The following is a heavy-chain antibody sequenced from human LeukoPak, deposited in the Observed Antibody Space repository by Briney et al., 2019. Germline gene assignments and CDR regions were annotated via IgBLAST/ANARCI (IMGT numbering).Heavy chain of an antibody. D-gene: IGHD3-16*02. CDR1: GGTFSSYA. CDR3: ARENGDYYVWWSYRSFDY. Sequence: ASVKVSCKASGGTFSSYAISWVRQAPGQGLEWMGRIIPIFGTANYAQKFEGRVTITTDESTSTAYMELSSLRSEDTAVYYCARENGDYYVWWSYRSFDYWGQGTLVTVSS. J-gene: IGHJ4*02. CDR2: IIPIFGTA. V-gene: IGHV1-69*05.